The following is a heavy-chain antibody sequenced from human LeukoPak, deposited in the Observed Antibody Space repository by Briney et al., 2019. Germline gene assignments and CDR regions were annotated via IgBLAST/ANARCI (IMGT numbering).Heavy chain of an antibody. CDR3: ARESRDTAWSLDL. D-gene: IGHD1-1*01. J-gene: IGHJ4*02. Sequence: ASVKVSCKASGYTFTGYYMHWVRQAPGQGLEWMGWINPNSGGTNFAQKFQGRVTMTRDTSIDTVYMELSSLGSDDTAVYYCARESRDTAWSLDLWGQGTLVTVSS. CDR2: INPNSGGT. CDR1: GYTFTGYY. V-gene: IGHV1-2*02.